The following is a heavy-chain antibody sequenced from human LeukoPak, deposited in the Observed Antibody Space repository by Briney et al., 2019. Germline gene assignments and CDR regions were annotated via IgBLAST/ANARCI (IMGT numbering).Heavy chain of an antibody. Sequence: PGRSLRPSCAASGFTFSSYWMSWVRQAPGKGLEWVANIKQDGSEKYYVDSVKGRFTISRDNATNSLYLQMNSVIAKDTAVYDWAKEKRNTEVEPPGGVDWGQEALVAVAS. J-gene: IGHJ1*01. CDR1: GFTFSSYW. D-gene: IGHD2-2*01. CDR2: IKQDGSEK. V-gene: IGHV3-7*01. CDR3: AKEKRNTEVEPPGGVD.